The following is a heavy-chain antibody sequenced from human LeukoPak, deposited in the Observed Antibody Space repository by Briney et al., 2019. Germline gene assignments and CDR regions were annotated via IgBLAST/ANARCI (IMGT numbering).Heavy chain of an antibody. CDR1: GGSISSSSYY. J-gene: IGHJ3*02. CDR2: IYYSGST. V-gene: IGHV4-39*07. Sequence: PSETLSLTCTVSGGSISSSSYYWGWIRQPPGKGLEWIGSIYYSGSTYYNPSLKSRVTISVDTSKNQFSLKLSSVTAADTAVYYCARDQDKWEPGAFDIWGQGTMVTVSS. CDR3: ARDQDKWEPGAFDI. D-gene: IGHD1-26*01.